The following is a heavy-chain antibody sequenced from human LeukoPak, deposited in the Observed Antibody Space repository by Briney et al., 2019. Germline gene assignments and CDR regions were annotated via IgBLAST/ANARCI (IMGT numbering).Heavy chain of an antibody. CDR2: MWSDGSNK. V-gene: IGHV3-33*01. CDR1: GFTFSSYD. Sequence: GSLRLSCAASGFTFSSYDMHWVRQAPGKGLEWVAVMWSDGSNKYHADSAKGRFTISRDNSKNTLYLQMNSLRAEDTAVYYCARNSALDYWGQGTLVTVSS. CDR3: ARNSALDY. J-gene: IGHJ4*02. D-gene: IGHD2/OR15-2a*01.